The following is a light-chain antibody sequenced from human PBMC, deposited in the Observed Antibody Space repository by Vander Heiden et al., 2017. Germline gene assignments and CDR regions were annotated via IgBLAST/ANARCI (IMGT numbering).Light chain of an antibody. J-gene: IGLJ2*01. CDR2: DVS. CDR1: SSDVGGYNY. CDR3: CSYAGTYTFAVV. V-gene: IGLV2-11*01. Sequence: QSALTQPRSVSESPGQSVTISCTGTSSDVGGYNYVSWYQQHPGKAPKLMIYDVSKRPSGVPDRFSGSKSGNTASLTISGLQAEDEADYYCCSYAGTYTFAVVFGGGTKLTVL.